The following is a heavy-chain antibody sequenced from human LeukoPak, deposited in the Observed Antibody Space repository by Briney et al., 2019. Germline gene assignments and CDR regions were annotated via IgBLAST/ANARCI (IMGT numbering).Heavy chain of an antibody. CDR1: GFIFSSYA. D-gene: IGHD7-27*01. CDR3: AKAGGNWGSTLDY. CDR2: ISGSGGST. J-gene: IGHJ4*02. Sequence: GGSLRLSCAASGFIFSSYAMSWVRQAPGKGLEWVSVISGSGGSTYYADSVKGRFTISRDNSKNTLYLQMNSLRAEDTAVYYCAKAGGNWGSTLDYWGQGTLVTVSS. V-gene: IGHV3-23*01.